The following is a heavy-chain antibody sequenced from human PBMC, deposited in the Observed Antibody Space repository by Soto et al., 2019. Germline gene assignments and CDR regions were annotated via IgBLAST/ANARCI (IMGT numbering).Heavy chain of an antibody. D-gene: IGHD5-12*01. CDR3: AKDQGYSGYDLAYYYYGMDV. Sequence: ASVKVSCKASGYTFTSYDINWVRQATGQGIEWMGWMNPNSGNTGYAQKFQGRVTMTRNTSISTAYMELSSLRSEDTAVYYCAKDQGYSGYDLAYYYYGMDVWGQGTTVTVSS. V-gene: IGHV1-8*01. J-gene: IGHJ6*02. CDR1: GYTFTSYD. CDR2: MNPNSGNT.